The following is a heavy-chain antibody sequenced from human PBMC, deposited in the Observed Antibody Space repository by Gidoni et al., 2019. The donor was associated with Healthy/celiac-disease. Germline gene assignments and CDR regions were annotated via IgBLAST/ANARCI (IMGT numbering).Heavy chain of an antibody. Sequence: VQLVESGGVVVQPGGSLRLSCAASAFTFDDSTMHWVRQAPGKGLEWVSLISWDGGSTYDADSVKGRFTISRDNSNNSLYMQMNSLRTEDTALYYCAKGGHTKLYVDSPSWGQGTPVTVSS. CDR3: AKGGHTKLYVDSPS. CDR2: ISWDGGST. CDR1: AFTFDDST. V-gene: IGHV3-43*01. J-gene: IGHJ4*02. D-gene: IGHD3-10*02.